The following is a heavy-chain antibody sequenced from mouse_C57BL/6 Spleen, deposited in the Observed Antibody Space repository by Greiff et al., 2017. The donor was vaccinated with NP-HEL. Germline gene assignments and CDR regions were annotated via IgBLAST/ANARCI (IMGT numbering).Heavy chain of an antibody. D-gene: IGHD1-1*02. J-gene: IGHJ4*01. CDR2: INPGSGGT. CDR1: GYAFTNYL. Sequence: VQLVESGAELVRPGTSVKVSCKASGYAFTNYLIEWVKQRPGQGLEWIGVINPGSGGTNYNEKFKGKATLTADKSSSTAYMQLSSLTSEDSAVYFCARPMARYAMDYWGQGTSVTVSS. V-gene: IGHV1-54*01. CDR3: ARPMARYAMDY.